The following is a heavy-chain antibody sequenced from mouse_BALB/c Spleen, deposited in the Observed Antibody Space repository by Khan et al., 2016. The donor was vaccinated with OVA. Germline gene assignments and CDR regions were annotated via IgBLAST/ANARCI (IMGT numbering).Heavy chain of an antibody. J-gene: IGHJ4*01. CDR1: GYTFTDYV. V-gene: IGHV1-77*01. CDR3: AKIYYGNSYAMDY. Sequence: VQLQESGPELVKPGASVKMSCKATGYTFTDYVISWVKQRTGQGLEWIGEIYPGSGSTYYNEKFKGKATLTADKSSNTAYMQLSSLTSEDSAVYFSAKIYYGNSYAMDYWGQGTSVTVSS. CDR2: IYPGSGST. D-gene: IGHD2-1*01.